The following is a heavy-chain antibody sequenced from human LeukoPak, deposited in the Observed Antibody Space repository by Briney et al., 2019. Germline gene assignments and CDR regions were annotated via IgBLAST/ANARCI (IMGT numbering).Heavy chain of an antibody. D-gene: IGHD6-13*01. J-gene: IGHJ6*03. Sequence: ASVKVSCKASGYTFTSYAMNWVRQAPGQGLEWMGWINTNTGNPTYAQGFTGRFVFSLDTSVSTAYLQISSLKAEDTAVYYCARDGGSSWYYYYYYMDVWGKGTTVTVSS. CDR1: GYTFTSYA. V-gene: IGHV7-4-1*02. CDR2: INTNTGNP. CDR3: ARDGGSSWYYYYYYMDV.